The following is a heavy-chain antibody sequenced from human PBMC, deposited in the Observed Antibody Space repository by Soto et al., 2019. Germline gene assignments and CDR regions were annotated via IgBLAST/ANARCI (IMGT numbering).Heavy chain of an antibody. CDR1: GYTFTTHY. CDR2: INPSGGST. CDR3: ASLFDFWSGSDDDEMGEGDAFDI. V-gene: IGHV1-46*01. D-gene: IGHD3-3*01. J-gene: IGHJ3*02. Sequence: QVQLVQSGAEVKKPGASVKVSCKASGYTFTTHYMHWVRQAPGQGLEWMGLINPSGGSTTYPQKFQGRVTMTRDTSTRTVYMELSSLRSEDTAVYYCASLFDFWSGSDDDEMGEGDAFDIWGQGTMVPVSS.